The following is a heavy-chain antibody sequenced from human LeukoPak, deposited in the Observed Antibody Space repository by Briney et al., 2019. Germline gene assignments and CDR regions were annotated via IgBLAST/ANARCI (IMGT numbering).Heavy chain of an antibody. J-gene: IGHJ4*02. CDR2: ISRSGGSI. CDR1: GFTFSDYY. D-gene: IGHD3-3*01. CDR3: ARDGSTYYDIWSGYPY. Sequence: GGSLRLSCATSGFTFSDYYMSWIRQAPGKGLECISYISRSGGSIYYADSVEGRFTVSRDNAKNSLYLQMNSLRAENTAVYYCARDGSTYYDIWSGYPYWGQGTLVTVSS. V-gene: IGHV3-11*04.